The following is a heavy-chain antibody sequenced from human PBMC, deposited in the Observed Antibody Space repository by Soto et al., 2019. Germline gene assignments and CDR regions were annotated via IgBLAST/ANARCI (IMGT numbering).Heavy chain of an antibody. J-gene: IGHJ3*02. CDR1: GDYISNSRFY. V-gene: IGHV4-39*07. CDR2: IHHSGST. CDR3: ARVDDYYDSSGYYVI. Sequence: PSETLSLPCSVPGDYISNSRFYWAWVRQPPGKGLEWIGEIHHSGSTNYNPSLKSRVTISVDKSKNQFSLKLSSVTAADTAVYYCARVDDYYDSSGYYVIWGQGTMVTVSS. D-gene: IGHD3-22*01.